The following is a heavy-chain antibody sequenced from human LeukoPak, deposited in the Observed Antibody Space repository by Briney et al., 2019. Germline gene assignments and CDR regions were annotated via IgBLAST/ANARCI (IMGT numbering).Heavy chain of an antibody. Sequence: ASVKVSCKASGYTFTGYYMHWVRQAPGQGLEGMGWINPNSGGTNYAQKFQGRVTMTRDTSISTAYMELSRLRSDDTAVYYCARDLGTMVRGVIRDYIGLDWFDPWGQGTLVTVSS. CDR3: ARDLGTMVRGVIRDYIGLDWFDP. CDR1: GYTFTGYY. J-gene: IGHJ5*02. CDR2: INPNSGGT. D-gene: IGHD3-10*01. V-gene: IGHV1-2*02.